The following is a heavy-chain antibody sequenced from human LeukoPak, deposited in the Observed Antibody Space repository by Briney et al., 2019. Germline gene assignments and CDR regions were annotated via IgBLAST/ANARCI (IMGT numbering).Heavy chain of an antibody. CDR2: IHTSGST. CDR3: ARDSHMVRGVKYGMDV. Sequence: PSETLSLTCTVSGGSISSYYWSWIRQPAGKGLEWIGRIHTSGSTNYNPSLKSRVTMSVDTSKNQFSLKLSSVTAADTAVYYCARDSHMVRGVKYGMDVWGQGTTVTVSS. V-gene: IGHV4-4*07. CDR1: GGSISSYY. J-gene: IGHJ6*02. D-gene: IGHD3-10*01.